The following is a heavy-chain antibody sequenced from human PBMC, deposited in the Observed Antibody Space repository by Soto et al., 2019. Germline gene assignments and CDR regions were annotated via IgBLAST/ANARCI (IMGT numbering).Heavy chain of an antibody. J-gene: IGHJ4*02. D-gene: IGHD6-13*01. CDR2: IYPGDSDT. Sequence: LRISCKGSGYSFTSYWIGWVRQMAGKGLEGMGIIYPGDSDTRYSPSFQGQVTISADKSISTAYLQWSSLKASDTAMYYCARRADTGIADHWGQGTLVTVSS. CDR3: ARRADTGIADH. V-gene: IGHV5-51*01. CDR1: GYSFTSYW.